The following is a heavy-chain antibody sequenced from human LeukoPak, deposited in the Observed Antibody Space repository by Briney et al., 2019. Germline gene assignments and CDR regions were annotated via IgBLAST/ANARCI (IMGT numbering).Heavy chain of an antibody. V-gene: IGHV3-66*01. D-gene: IGHD1-7*01. CDR3: ERISGTLCFDL. Sequence: GGPLRLSCAASGFSVSYNYMSWVRQAPARGLEWASIIYAGGDTYYADSVKGRFTISRDNPKNTVYLQMHSLRADDTAVYYCERISGTLCFDLWGLGTLVTVSS. CDR2: IYAGGDT. CDR1: GFSVSYNY. J-gene: IGHJ4*02.